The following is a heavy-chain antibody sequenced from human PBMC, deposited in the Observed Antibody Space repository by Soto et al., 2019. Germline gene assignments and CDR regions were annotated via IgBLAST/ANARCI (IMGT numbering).Heavy chain of an antibody. D-gene: IGHD7-27*01. CDR2: IFHSGIT. CDR1: GGSFSNDY. J-gene: IGHJ6*02. Sequence: SLTCAVSGGSFSNDYWTWIRQPPGKGLEWIGYIFHSGITDYNPSLQSRVTISIDTSRNHFSLNLTSVTAADTAVYYCAKSGFSYGMDVWGQGTTVTVSS. CDR3: AKSGFSYGMDV. V-gene: IGHV4-59*01.